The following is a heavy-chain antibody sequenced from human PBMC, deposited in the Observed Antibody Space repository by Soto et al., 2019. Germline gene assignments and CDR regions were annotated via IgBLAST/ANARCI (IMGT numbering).Heavy chain of an antibody. CDR2: ITYDGSDT. V-gene: IGHV3-30*18. J-gene: IGHJ4*02. Sequence: QEQLVESGGGVVQPGTSLRLSCGASGFSFSSYGMHWVRQAPGKGLEWVAFITYDGSDTYYVDSVKGRFTVSRHNSKNTLYLQMNSLKPDDTSIYYCAKYSVFEYSFGQHGFDSWGQGTLVTVSS. CDR3: AKYSVFEYSFGQHGFDS. CDR1: GFSFSSYG. D-gene: IGHD4-4*01.